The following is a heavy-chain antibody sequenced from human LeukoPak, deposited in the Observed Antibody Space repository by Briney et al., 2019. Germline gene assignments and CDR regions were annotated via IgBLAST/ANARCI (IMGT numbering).Heavy chain of an antibody. D-gene: IGHD1-7*01. V-gene: IGHV4-34*01. J-gene: IGHJ4*02. CDR1: GGSFSGYY. CDR2: INHSGST. Sequence: PSETLSLTCAVYGGSFSGYYWSWIRQPPGKGLEWIGEINHSGSTNYNPSLKSRVTISVDTSRNQFSLKLSSVTAADTAVYYCARVRYNWNYASYYFDYWGQGTLVTVSS. CDR3: ARVRYNWNYASYYFDY.